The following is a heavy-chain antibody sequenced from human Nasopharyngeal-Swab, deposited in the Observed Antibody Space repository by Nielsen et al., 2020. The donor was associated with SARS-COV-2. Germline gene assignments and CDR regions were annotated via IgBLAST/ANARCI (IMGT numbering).Heavy chain of an antibody. V-gene: IGHV3-74*01. CDR1: GFTFSSYW. J-gene: IGHJ4*02. CDR2: INEDGSST. D-gene: IGHD5-18*01. CDR3: TRADSFRHDY. Sequence: GESLKISCAASGFTFSSYWMHWVRQAPGKGLVWVSRINEDGSSTSYADSLKGRFTISRDNAKNTLYLQMNSLSVEDTAVYYCTRADSFRHDYWGQGTLVTVSS.